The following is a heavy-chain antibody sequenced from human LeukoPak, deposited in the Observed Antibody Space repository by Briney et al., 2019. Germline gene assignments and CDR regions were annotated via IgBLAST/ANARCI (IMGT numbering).Heavy chain of an antibody. CDR3: AKALPVGAEGIEGVYYFDY. CDR1: GFTFSSYA. CDR2: ISGSGGST. D-gene: IGHD1-26*01. Sequence: GGSLRLSCAASGFTFSSYAMSWVRQAPGKGLEWVSAISGSGGSTYYADSVKGRFTISRDNSKNTLYLQMNSLRAEDTAVYYCAKALPVGAEGIEGVYYFDYWGQGTLVTVSS. J-gene: IGHJ4*02. V-gene: IGHV3-23*01.